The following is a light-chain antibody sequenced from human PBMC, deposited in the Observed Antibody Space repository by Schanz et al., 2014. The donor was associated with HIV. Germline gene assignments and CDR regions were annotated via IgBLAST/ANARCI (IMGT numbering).Light chain of an antibody. V-gene: IGLV2-8*01. J-gene: IGLJ2*01. CDR1: NSDVGTYDL. CDR2: DVT. Sequence: QSALTQPASVSGSPGQSITISCTGTNSDVGTYDLVSWYQQHPGKAPKLMIYDVTKRPSGVPDRFSGSKSGNTASLTVSGLQAEDEADYYCSSYAGSNNLVFGGGTKLTVL. CDR3: SSYAGSNNLV.